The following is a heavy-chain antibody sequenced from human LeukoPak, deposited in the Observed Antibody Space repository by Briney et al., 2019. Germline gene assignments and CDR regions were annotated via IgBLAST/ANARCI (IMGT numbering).Heavy chain of an antibody. J-gene: IGHJ4*02. Sequence: GGTLRLSCAASGFTFSSYGMSWVRQAPGKGLEWVSTISGSGDNTYYADSVKGRFTISRDNSKNTLYLQMNSLRAEDTAVYYCAKVTYGSGTYGAFDYWGQGTLVTVSS. V-gene: IGHV3-23*01. CDR1: GFTFSSYG. CDR2: ISGSGDNT. D-gene: IGHD3-10*01. CDR3: AKVTYGSGTYGAFDY.